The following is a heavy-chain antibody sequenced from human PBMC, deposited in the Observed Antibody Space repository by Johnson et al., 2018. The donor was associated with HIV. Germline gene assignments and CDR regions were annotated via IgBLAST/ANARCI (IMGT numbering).Heavy chain of an antibody. Sequence: VQLVESGGGLVKPGGSMRLSCAASGITFSDYYMSWIRQAPGKGLEWVSVIYSGGSTYYADSVKGRFTISRDNSKNTLYLQMNSLRAEDTAVYYCAKVAYSDAFDIWGQGTMVTVSS. J-gene: IGHJ3*02. CDR2: IYSGGST. D-gene: IGHD1-1*01. V-gene: IGHV3-66*01. CDR1: GITFSDYY. CDR3: AKVAYSDAFDI.